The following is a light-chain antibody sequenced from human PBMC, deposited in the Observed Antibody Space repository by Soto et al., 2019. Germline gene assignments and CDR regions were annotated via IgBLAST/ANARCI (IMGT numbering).Light chain of an antibody. J-gene: IGKJ1*01. Sequence: DIQMTQSPSTLSASVGDRVTITCRASQSISGLLAWYQQRPGKAPKLLIYKACGLESGVPSRFSGSGSGTEFTLTINGLQPDDFATYYCQQYNTFWTFGQGTKVEVK. CDR2: KAC. CDR1: QSISGL. V-gene: IGKV1-5*03. CDR3: QQYNTFWT.